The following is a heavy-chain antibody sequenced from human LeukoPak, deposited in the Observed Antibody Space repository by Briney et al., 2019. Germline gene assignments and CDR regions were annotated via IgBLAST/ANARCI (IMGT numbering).Heavy chain of an antibody. J-gene: IGHJ5*02. V-gene: IGHV3-74*01. CDR1: GFTFKLYW. Sequence: GGSLRLSCAASGFTFKLYWMHWVRQVPGRGPVWVSRINHDGSDTIYADSVRGRYTISRDDAKNTLYLQMNNLRAEDTAVYYCVRGGPSTWSWGQGTLVTVSS. CDR2: INHDGSDT. D-gene: IGHD2-15*01. CDR3: VRGGPSTWS.